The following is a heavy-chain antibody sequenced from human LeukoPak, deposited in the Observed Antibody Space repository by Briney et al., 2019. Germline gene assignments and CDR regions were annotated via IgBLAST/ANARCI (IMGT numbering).Heavy chain of an antibody. CDR3: ARDLVGASTWIQLWS. Sequence: ASVKVSCKASGYTFTGYYIHWVRQAPGQGLEWMGWINTNTGNPTYAQGFTGRFVFSLDTSVSTAYLQISSLKAEDTAVYYCARDLVGASTWIQLWSWGQGTLVTVSS. D-gene: IGHD5-18*01. CDR2: INTNTGNP. J-gene: IGHJ5*02. V-gene: IGHV7-4-1*02. CDR1: GYTFTGYY.